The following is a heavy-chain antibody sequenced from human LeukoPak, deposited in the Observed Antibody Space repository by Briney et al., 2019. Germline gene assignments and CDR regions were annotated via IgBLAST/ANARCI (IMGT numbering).Heavy chain of an antibody. J-gene: IGHJ4*02. Sequence: EWVSVIYSGGSTYYADSVKGRFTISRDNSKNTLYLQMNSLRAEDTAVYYCASSYSYGYLDYWGQGTLVTVSS. CDR3: ASSYSYGYLDY. CDR2: IYSGGST. V-gene: IGHV3-66*01. D-gene: IGHD5-18*01.